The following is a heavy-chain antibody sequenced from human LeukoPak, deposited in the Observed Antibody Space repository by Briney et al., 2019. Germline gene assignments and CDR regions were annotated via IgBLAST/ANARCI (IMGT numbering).Heavy chain of an antibody. CDR3: VRGVYASGSSP. Sequence: GVSLRLSCEASGFTLSNYWMYWVRQPPGKGLVWVSRIISDGSSNYADSVKGRFTISRDNAKNTLYLQMNSLRAEDTAVYYCVRGVYASGSSPWGQGTLVTVSS. CDR1: GFTLSNYW. J-gene: IGHJ5*02. CDR2: IISDGSSN. V-gene: IGHV3-74*01. D-gene: IGHD3-10*01.